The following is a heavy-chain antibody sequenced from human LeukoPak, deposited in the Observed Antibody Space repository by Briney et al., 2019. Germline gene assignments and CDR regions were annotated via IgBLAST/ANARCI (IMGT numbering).Heavy chain of an antibody. V-gene: IGHV4-38-2*02. CDR1: DYSFSRAYY. J-gene: IGHJ4*02. CDR2: IYHSGSP. CDR3: ARDQAYCGGDCYFDF. D-gene: IGHD2-21*02. Sequence: AETLSLTCAVSDYSFSRAYYWGWTRHPPGRGLERTRSIYHSGSPDYNPSLKSRVTISVDTSKNQFSLKLRSVTAADTAVYYCARDQAYCGGDCYFDFWGQGTLVTVSS.